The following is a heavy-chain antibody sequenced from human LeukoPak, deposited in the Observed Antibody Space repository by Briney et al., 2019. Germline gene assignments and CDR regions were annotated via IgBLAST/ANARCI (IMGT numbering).Heavy chain of an antibody. J-gene: IGHJ6*03. CDR3: ARARRDCTNGVCACYYYMDV. CDR2: IIPIFGTA. D-gene: IGHD2-8*01. Sequence: ASVKVSCKASGGTFRSYAISWVREAPGQGLEWMGGIIPIFGTANYAQKFQGRVKDTADDSTSTAYMELSSLRSEDTAVYYCARARRDCTNGVCACYYYMDVWGKGTTVTVSS. CDR1: GGTFRSYA. V-gene: IGHV1-69*13.